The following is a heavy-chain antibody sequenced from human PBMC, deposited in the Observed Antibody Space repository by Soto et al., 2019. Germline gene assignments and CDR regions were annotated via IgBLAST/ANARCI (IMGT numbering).Heavy chain of an antibody. V-gene: IGHV3-23*01. J-gene: IGHJ4*02. D-gene: IGHD4-17*01. CDR2: ISGSGGST. CDR3: ANPENVDSVFC. Sequence: PGGSLRLSCAASGFSFSSYAMSWVRQAQGKGLEWVSAISGSGGSTYYADSVKGRFTLSRDNSKNTLYLQMNSLRAEDPAVNYFANPENVDSVFCWGRGTLVPVSS. CDR1: GFSFSSYA.